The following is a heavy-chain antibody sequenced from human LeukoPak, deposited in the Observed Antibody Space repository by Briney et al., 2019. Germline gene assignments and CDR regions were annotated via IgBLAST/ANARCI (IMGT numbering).Heavy chain of an antibody. CDR3: ARGVRTDIVVVPAAINYYYGMDV. Sequence: SETLSLTCTVSGGSISSYYWSWIRQPPGKGLEWIGYIYYSGSTNYNPSLKSRVTISVDTSKNQFSLKLSSVTAADTAVYYCARGVRTDIVVVPAAINYYYGMDVWGQGTTVTVSS. D-gene: IGHD2-2*01. CDR2: IYYSGST. J-gene: IGHJ6*02. CDR1: GGSISSYY. V-gene: IGHV4-59*12.